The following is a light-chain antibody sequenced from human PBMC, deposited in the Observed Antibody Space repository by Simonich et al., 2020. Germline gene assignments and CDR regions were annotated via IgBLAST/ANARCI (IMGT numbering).Light chain of an antibody. CDR2: AAS. V-gene: IGKV1-39*01. J-gene: IGKJ2*01. CDR1: QSISSY. Sequence: DIQMTQSPSSLSASVGYRVTITCRASQSISSYLNWYQQKPGKAPKLLIYAASSLQSGVPSRFSGSGSGPDFTLTISSLQPEDFATYYCQQSYSTPYTFGQGTKLEIK. CDR3: QQSYSTPYT.